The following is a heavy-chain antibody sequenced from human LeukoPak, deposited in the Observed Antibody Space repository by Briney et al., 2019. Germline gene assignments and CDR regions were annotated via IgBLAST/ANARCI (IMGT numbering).Heavy chain of an antibody. CDR3: AKDLYAFGELFTAFDY. Sequence: GGSLRLSCAASGFTVNSNYMSWVRQAPGKGLEWVSVIYSGGSTYYADSVKGRFTISRDNSKNTLYLQMNSLRAEDTAVYYCAKDLYAFGELFTAFDYWGQGTLVTVSS. CDR2: IYSGGST. D-gene: IGHD3-10*01. V-gene: IGHV3-53*05. CDR1: GFTVNSNY. J-gene: IGHJ4*02.